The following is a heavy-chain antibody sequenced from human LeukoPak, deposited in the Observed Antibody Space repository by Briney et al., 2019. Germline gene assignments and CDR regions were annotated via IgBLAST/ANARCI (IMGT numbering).Heavy chain of an antibody. CDR2: ISSSSSYI. CDR1: GFTFSSYS. V-gene: IGHV3-21*01. CDR3: ARGGEPTWDYYGMDV. D-gene: IGHD1-1*01. Sequence: PGGSLRLSCAASGFTFSSYSMNWVRQAPGKGLEWVSSISSSSSYIYYADSVKGRFTISRDNAKNSLYLQMNGLRAEDTAVYYCARGGEPTWDYYGMDVWGQGTTVTVSS. J-gene: IGHJ6*02.